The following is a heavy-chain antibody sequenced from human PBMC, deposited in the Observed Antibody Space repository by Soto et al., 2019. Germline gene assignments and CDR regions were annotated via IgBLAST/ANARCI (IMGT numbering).Heavy chain of an antibody. D-gene: IGHD3-10*01. V-gene: IGHV1-8*01. J-gene: IGHJ4*02. Sequence: QVQLVQSGAEVRRPGASVKVSCKASGYSFTSLHFNWVRQATGQGLEWIGWMNPHSGETGYAQRCQGRVTMTRDISLSTAYMELRSPTSHDTAVYFCARGSPGPVDHWGQGTLVTVSS. CDR1: GYSFTSLH. CDR2: MNPHSGET. CDR3: ARGSPGPVDH.